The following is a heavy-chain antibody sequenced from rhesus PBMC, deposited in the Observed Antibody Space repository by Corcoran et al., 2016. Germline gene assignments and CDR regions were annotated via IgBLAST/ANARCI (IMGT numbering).Heavy chain of an antibody. CDR1: GASISSYW. V-gene: IGHV4-80*01. D-gene: IGHD4-29*01. CDR2: INGKSGST. Sequence: QVQLQESGPGLVKPSETLSLTCAVSGASISSYWWSWIRQPPGKGLEWIGEINGKSGSTYYNPSLKSRVTISKDASKNQFSLKLSSVTAADTAVYYCARVLPVTVAVDYWGQGVLVTVSS. CDR3: ARVLPVTVAVDY. J-gene: IGHJ4*01.